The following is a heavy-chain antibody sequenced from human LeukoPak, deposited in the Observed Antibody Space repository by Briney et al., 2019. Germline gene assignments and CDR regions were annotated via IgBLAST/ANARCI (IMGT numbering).Heavy chain of an antibody. J-gene: IGHJ4*02. CDR1: GGTFSSYA. CDR2: IIPILGIA. V-gene: IGHV1-69*04. CDR3: ARDTPYYDFWSGPGPTFDY. Sequence: GASVKVSCKASGGTFSSYAISWVRQAPGQGLEWMGRIIPILGIANYAQKFQGRVTITADKSTSTAYMELSSLRSEDTAVYYCARDTPYYDFWSGPGPTFDYWGQGTLVTVSS. D-gene: IGHD3-3*01.